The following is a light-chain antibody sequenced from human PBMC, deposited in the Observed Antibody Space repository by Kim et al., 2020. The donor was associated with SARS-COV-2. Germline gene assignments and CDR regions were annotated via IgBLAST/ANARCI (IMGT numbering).Light chain of an antibody. CDR2: TDN. J-gene: IGLJ1*01. V-gene: IGLV3-9*01. Sequence: VALGQTATITCEGNIIGSKNGHWYQQKPGQDPIMVIYTDNKRPSGIPERFSGSNSGNTATLTITRAQAGDDADYYCQVWDSSTFYVFGTGTKVTVL. CDR3: QVWDSSTFYV. CDR1: IIGSKN.